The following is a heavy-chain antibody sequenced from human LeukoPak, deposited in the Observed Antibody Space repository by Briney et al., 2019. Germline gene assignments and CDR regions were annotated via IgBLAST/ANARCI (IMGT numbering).Heavy chain of an antibody. D-gene: IGHD3-10*01. CDR3: ARDYGHYGSYFDY. CDR1: GYTFTGYY. V-gene: IGHV1-2*06. CDR2: INPNSGGT. J-gene: IGHJ4*02. Sequence: VASVKVSCTASGYTFTGYYMHWVRQAPGQGLEWMGRINPNSGGTNYAQKFQGRVTMTRDTSISTAYMELSRLRSDDTAVYYCARDYGHYGSYFDYWGQGTLVTVSS.